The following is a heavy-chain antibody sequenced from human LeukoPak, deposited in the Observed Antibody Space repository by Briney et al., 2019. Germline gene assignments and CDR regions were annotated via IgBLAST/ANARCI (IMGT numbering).Heavy chain of an antibody. CDR1: GDSISSGGYY. V-gene: IGHV4-31*03. D-gene: IGHD6-6*01. CDR2: IYYSGST. CDR3: ARESADSSSFYWFDP. Sequence: PSQALSLTCTVSGDSISSGGYYWSWIRQHPGKGLEWIGYIYYSGSTYYNPSLKSRVTISVDTSKNQFSLKLSSVTAADTAVYYCARESADSSSFYWFDPWGQGTLVTVSS. J-gene: IGHJ5*02.